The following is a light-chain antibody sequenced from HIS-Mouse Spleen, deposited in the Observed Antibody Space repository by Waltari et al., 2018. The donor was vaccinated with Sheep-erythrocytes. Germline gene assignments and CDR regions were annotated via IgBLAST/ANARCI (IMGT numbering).Light chain of an antibody. Sequence: DIQMTQSPTSLSASVGDRVTITCRAMQGISNYLACYQQKPGKAPKRLIYAASSLQSGVPSRFSGSGSGTDFTLTISGTQAMDEADYYCQAWDSSTAVFGGGTK. CDR3: QAWDSSTAV. J-gene: IGKJ4*01. CDR2: AAS. CDR1: QGISNY. V-gene: IGKV1-16*01.